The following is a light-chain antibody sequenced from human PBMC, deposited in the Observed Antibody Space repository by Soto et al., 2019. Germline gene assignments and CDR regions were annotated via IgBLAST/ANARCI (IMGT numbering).Light chain of an antibody. J-gene: IGKJ1*01. Sequence: EIVLTQSPGTLSLSPGERATLSCRASQSVSNYLAWYQQKPGQAPMLLIYGASSRAAVIPDRFSGSGSGTDFTLTISSLEPVDFAVYCCQQYCWSPQTFGQGTKVEIK. CDR3: QQYCWSPQT. CDR1: QSVSNY. CDR2: GAS. V-gene: IGKV3-20*01.